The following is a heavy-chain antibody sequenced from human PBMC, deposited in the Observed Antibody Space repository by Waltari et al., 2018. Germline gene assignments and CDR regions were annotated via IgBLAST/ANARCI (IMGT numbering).Heavy chain of an antibody. Sequence: EVQLVESGGGLIQPGGSLRLSCAASGFTFSSYWMHWVRQAPGKGLVWVGRINSEGSSTSNADSVKGRFTISRDNAKNTLYLQMNSLRAEDTAMYYCASGNSHAFDIWGQGTMVTVSS. CDR2: INSEGSST. CDR3: ASGNSHAFDI. CDR1: GFTFSSYW. J-gene: IGHJ3*02. D-gene: IGHD1-7*01. V-gene: IGHV3-74*01.